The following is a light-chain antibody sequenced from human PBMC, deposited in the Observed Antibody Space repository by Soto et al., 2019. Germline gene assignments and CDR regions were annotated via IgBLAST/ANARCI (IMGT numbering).Light chain of an antibody. CDR1: SSDVGGYNY. CDR2: DGS. J-gene: IGLJ2*01. Sequence: QSALTQPASVSGSPGQSITISCTGTSSDVGGYNYVSWYQQYPGKAPKVMIYDGSNRPSGVSNRFSGSKSGNTASLTISGLQAEDEADYYCSSYTSSSNLMVFGGGTKLTVL. CDR3: SSYTSSSNLMV. V-gene: IGLV2-14*01.